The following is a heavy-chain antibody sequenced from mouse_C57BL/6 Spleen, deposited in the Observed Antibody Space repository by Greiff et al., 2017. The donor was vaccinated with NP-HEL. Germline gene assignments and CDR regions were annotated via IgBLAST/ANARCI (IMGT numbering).Heavy chain of an antibody. CDR2: IYPGSGNT. Sequence: VQLQQSGAELVRPGASVKLSCKASGYTFTDYYINWVKQRPGQGLEWIARIYPGSGNTYYNEKFKGKATLTAEKSSSTAYMQLSSLTSEDSAVYFCARGGSPHYYAMDYWGQGTSVTVSS. V-gene: IGHV1-76*01. CDR1: GYTFTDYY. CDR3: ARGGSPHYYAMDY. D-gene: IGHD1-1*01. J-gene: IGHJ4*01.